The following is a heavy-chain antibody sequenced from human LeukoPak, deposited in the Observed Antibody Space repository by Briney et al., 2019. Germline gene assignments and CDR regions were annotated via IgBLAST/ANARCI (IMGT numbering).Heavy chain of an antibody. V-gene: IGHV3-23*01. J-gene: IGHJ4*02. CDR1: GFTFSSYA. CDR2: VSGSGGST. CDR3: AKDNKDDYGDYRGVDY. Sequence: GGSLRLSCAAYGFTFSSYAMSWVRQAPGKGLEWVSAVSGSGGSTFYADSVKGRFTISRDNSRNTLFLQMNSLRAEDTAVYYCAKDNKDDYGDYRGVDYWGQGTLVTVSS. D-gene: IGHD4-17*01.